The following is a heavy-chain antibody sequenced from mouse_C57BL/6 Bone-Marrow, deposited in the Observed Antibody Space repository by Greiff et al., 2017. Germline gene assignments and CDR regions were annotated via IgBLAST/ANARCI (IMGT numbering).Heavy chain of an antibody. CDR2: IDPSDSYT. V-gene: IGHV1-69*01. Sequence: VQLQQPGAELVMPGASVKLSCKASGYTFTSYWMHWVKQRPGQGLEWIGEIDPSDSYTNDNQKFKGKSTLTVDKSSSTAYMQLSSLTSEESAVYYCARYSNYERAVDYWGQGTSVTVSS. D-gene: IGHD2-12*01. CDR1: GYTFTSYW. J-gene: IGHJ4*01. CDR3: ARYSNYERAVDY.